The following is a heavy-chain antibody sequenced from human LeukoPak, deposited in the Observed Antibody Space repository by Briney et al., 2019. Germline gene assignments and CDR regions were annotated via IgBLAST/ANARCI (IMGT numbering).Heavy chain of an antibody. Sequence: GGSLRLSCAASGFTFSSYSMNWVRQAPGKGLEWVSSISSSSSYIYYADSVKGRFTISRDNAKNSLYLQMNSLRAEDTAVCYCARGTWSTMVRGNAFDIWGQGTMVTVSS. D-gene: IGHD3-10*01. CDR1: GFTFSSYS. J-gene: IGHJ3*02. CDR2: ISSSSSYI. V-gene: IGHV3-21*01. CDR3: ARGTWSTMVRGNAFDI.